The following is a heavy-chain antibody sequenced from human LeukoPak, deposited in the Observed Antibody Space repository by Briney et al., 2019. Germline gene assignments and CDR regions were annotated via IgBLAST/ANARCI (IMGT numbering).Heavy chain of an antibody. Sequence: GGSLGLSCAASGFTFSSYEMIWVRQAPGKGLEWVSYISSGGSTIYYADSVKGRFTISRDNARNSLYLQMNNLRAEDTAFYYCARDSIVNGAFDIWGQGTMVTVSS. D-gene: IGHD2/OR15-2a*01. J-gene: IGHJ3*02. V-gene: IGHV3-48*03. CDR2: ISSGGSTI. CDR3: ARDSIVNGAFDI. CDR1: GFTFSSYE.